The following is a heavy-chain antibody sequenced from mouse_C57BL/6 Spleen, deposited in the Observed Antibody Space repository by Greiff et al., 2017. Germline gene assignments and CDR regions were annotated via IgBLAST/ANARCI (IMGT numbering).Heavy chain of an antibody. Sequence: VQLQQPGAELVRPGSSVKLSCKASGYTFTSYWMHWVKQRPIQGLEWIGNIDPSDSETHYNQKFKDKATLTVDKSSSTAYMQLSSLTSEDSAVYYCAREGDYYGSSSFAYWGQGTLVTVSA. CDR3: AREGDYYGSSSFAY. CDR2: IDPSDSET. CDR1: GYTFTSYW. J-gene: IGHJ3*01. D-gene: IGHD1-1*01. V-gene: IGHV1-52*01.